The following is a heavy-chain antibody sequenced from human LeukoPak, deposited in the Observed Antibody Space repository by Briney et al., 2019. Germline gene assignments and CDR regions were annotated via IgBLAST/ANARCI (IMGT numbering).Heavy chain of an antibody. J-gene: IGHJ4*02. D-gene: IGHD5-18*01. V-gene: IGHV1-18*01. CDR1: GYTFSIYG. Sequence: GASVKVSCKASGYTFSIYGVSWVRHAPGQGLEWVAWISAYNGNTNYAQKFQGRVTMTTDTSTTTAYMELRSLRSDDTAVYYCARGGYSYGYMGYFDYWGQGTLVTVSS. CDR3: ARGGYSYGYMGYFDY. CDR2: ISAYNGNT.